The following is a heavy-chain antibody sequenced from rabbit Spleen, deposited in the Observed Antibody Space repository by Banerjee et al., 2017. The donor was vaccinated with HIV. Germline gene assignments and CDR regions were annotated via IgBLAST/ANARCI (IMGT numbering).Heavy chain of an antibody. CDR2: INVATGKP. CDR3: ARDRSSGWGAPVDLNFYFNL. J-gene: IGHJ4*01. CDR1: GFSFGDRDV. D-gene: IGHD4-1*01. Sequence: QEQLVESGGGLVQPEGSLTLTCTASGFSFGDRDVMCWVRQAPGKGLEWIACINVATGKPVYATWAKGRFTISRTSSTTVTLRMTSLTAADTATYFCARDRSSGWGAPVDLNFYFNLWGPGTLVTVS. V-gene: IGHV1S45*01.